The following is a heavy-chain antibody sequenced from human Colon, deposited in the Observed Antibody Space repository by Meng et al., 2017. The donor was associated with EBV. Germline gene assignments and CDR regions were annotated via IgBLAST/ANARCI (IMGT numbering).Heavy chain of an antibody. CDR1: GGSISSGDYY. J-gene: IGHJ5*02. CDR2: IYYSGST. D-gene: IGHD4-17*01. V-gene: IGHV4-30-4*01. CDR3: ARDRKHYGERGWFDP. Sequence: QVRLQVAGPGLVQPSQTLSLTCTVSGGSISSGDYYWSWIRQPPGKGLEWIGYIYYSGSTYSNASLKSRVTISIDRSKNQFSLKLSSVTAADTAVYYCARDRKHYGERGWFDPWGQGTLVTVSS.